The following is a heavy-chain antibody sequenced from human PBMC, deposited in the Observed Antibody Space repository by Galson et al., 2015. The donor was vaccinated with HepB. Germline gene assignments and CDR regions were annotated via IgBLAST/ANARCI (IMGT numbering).Heavy chain of an antibody. J-gene: IGHJ5*02. D-gene: IGHD2-15*01. CDR3: ATQVGVAAIRSVSWFDP. CDR2: IYYSGST. V-gene: IGHV4-39*01. CDR1: GGSISSSSYY. Sequence: SETLSLTCTVSGGSISSSSYYWGWIRQPPGKGLEWIGSIYYSGSTYYNPSLKSRVTISVDTSKNQFSLKLSSVTAADTAVYYCATQVGVAAIRSVSWFDPGGQGTLVTVSS.